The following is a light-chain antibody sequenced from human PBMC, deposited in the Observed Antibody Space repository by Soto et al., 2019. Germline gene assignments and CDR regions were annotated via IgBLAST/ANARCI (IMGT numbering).Light chain of an antibody. CDR2: PAS. J-gene: IGKJ2*01. Sequence: DIHLTQSPSFLSASVGDRVTVTCRASQDISTYLAWFQQKPGTAPQLLVYPASTLQGGVPSRFSGRGSGTEFSLTISSLQPEDFATYYCQQLRTYPYTFGQGTKLDIK. CDR1: QDISTY. V-gene: IGKV1-9*01. CDR3: QQLRTYPYT.